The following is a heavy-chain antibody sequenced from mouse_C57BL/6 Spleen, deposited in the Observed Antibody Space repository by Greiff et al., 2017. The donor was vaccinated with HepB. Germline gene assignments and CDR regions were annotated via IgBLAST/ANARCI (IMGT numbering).Heavy chain of an antibody. CDR3: ARREELDWYFDV. CDR2: IDPSDSYT. D-gene: IGHD4-1*01. CDR1: GYTFTSYW. J-gene: IGHJ1*03. Sequence: VQLQQSGAELVKPGASVKLSCKASGYTFTSYWMQWVKQRPGQGLEWIGEIDPSDSYTNYNQKFKGKATLTVDTSSSTAYMQLSSLTSEDSAVYYCARREELDWYFDVWGTGTTVTVSS. V-gene: IGHV1-50*01.